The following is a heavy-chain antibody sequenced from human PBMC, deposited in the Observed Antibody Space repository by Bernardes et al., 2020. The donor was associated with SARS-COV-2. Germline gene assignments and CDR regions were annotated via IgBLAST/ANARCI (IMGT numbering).Heavy chain of an antibody. V-gene: IGHV4-59*01. Sequence: SETLSLTCTVSGGSISSYYWSWIRQPPGKGLEWIGYIYYSGSTNYNPSLKSRVTISVDTSKNQFSLKLSSVTAADTAVYYCARQAMVRGVTRLEFDYWGQGTLVTVSS. D-gene: IGHD3-10*01. CDR2: IYYSGST. CDR3: ARQAMVRGVTRLEFDY. CDR1: GGSISSYY. J-gene: IGHJ4*02.